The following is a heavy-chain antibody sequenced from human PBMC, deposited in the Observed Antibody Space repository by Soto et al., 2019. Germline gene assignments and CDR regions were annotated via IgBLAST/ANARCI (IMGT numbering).Heavy chain of an antibody. CDR2: IGGVGDT. Sequence: PGGSLRLSCEVSGFSLTSYGMNWVRQPPDKGLEWVSTIGGVGDTFYADSVKGRFTISRDVSKNTLFLQMNSLRDEDTALYFCGKDGTAAGIHFYGMNVCGQGTTVTVSS. V-gene: IGHV3-23*01. J-gene: IGHJ6*02. CDR1: GFSLTSYG. CDR3: GKDGTAAGIHFYGMNV. D-gene: IGHD6-13*01.